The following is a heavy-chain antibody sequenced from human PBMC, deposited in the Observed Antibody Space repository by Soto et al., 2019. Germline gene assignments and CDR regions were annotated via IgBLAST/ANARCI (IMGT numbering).Heavy chain of an antibody. V-gene: IGHV1-69*12. J-gene: IGHJ5*02. D-gene: IGHD1-1*01. CDR1: GGTFSSYA. CDR2: IIPIFGTA. Sequence: QVQLVQSGAEVKKPGSSVKVSCKASGGTFSSYAISWVRQAPGQGLEWIGGIIPIFGTANYAQKFQGRVTITADESTSTAYMELSSLRSEDTAVYYCARDGNDIIAHWFDPWGQGTLVTVSS. CDR3: ARDGNDIIAHWFDP.